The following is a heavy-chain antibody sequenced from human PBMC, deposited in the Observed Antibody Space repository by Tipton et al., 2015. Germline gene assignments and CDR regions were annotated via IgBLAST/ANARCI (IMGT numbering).Heavy chain of an antibody. Sequence: TLSLTCTVSGGSISTYYWSWMRQPLGKGLEWIGYSSNSGSTNYNPSLKSRVTISLDTAKNQISLRLTSVTAAGTAVYYCARGVDRSGPYYDYWGQGALVTVSS. CDR1: GGSISTYY. V-gene: IGHV4-59*01. J-gene: IGHJ4*02. D-gene: IGHD3-22*01. CDR3: ARGVDRSGPYYDY. CDR2: SSNSGST.